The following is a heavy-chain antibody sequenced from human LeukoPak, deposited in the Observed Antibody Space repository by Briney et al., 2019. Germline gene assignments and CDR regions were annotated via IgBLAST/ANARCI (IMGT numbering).Heavy chain of an antibody. CDR1: GGSFSGYY. CDR2: INHSGST. V-gene: IGHV4-34*01. CDR3: ARGRCSSTSCYGYYYYYGMDV. D-gene: IGHD2-2*01. Sequence: ASETLSLTCAVYGGSFSGYYWSWIRQPPGRGLEWIGEINHSGSTNYNPSLKSRVTISVDTSKNQFSLKLSSVTAADTAAYYCARGRCSSTSCYGYYYYYGMDVSGQGTTVTASS. J-gene: IGHJ6*02.